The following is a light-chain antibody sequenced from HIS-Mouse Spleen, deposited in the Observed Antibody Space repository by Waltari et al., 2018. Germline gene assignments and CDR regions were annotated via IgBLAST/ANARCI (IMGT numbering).Light chain of an antibody. Sequence: QSALTQPASVSGSPGQSITISCTGTSSDVGGYNYFPWYQQHPGKAPKLMIYDVSNRPSGVSNRFSGSKSGNTASLTISGLQAEDEADYYCSSYTSSSILYVFGTGTKVTVL. CDR2: DVS. J-gene: IGLJ1*01. V-gene: IGLV2-14*03. CDR1: SSDVGGYNY. CDR3: SSYTSSSILYV.